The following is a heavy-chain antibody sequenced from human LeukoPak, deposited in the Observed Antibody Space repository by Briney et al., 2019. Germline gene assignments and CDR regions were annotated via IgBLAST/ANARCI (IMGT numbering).Heavy chain of an antibody. Sequence: TPGGSLRLSCAASGFTFSSYTMNWVRQAPGKGLEWVSSISSSSGYIYYADSLKGRFTISRDNAKNSLYLQMNSLRAEDTAVYYCARGRATVTYNSFDPWGQGTLVTVSS. V-gene: IGHV3-21*01. J-gene: IGHJ5*02. CDR1: GFTFSSYT. CDR2: ISSSSGYI. D-gene: IGHD4-17*01. CDR3: ARGRATVTYNSFDP.